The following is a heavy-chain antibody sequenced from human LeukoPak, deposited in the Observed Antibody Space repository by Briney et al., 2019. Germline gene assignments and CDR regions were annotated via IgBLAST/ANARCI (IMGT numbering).Heavy chain of an antibody. CDR3: TRVFGGYDVSDY. CDR1: GFVFSTYE. CDR2: ISSSGSTI. D-gene: IGHD3-3*01. J-gene: IGHJ4*02. V-gene: IGHV3-48*03. Sequence: PGGSLRLSCAASGFVFSTYEMNWVRQAPGKGLEWVSYISSSGSTIYYADSVKGRFTISRDNAKNSLYLQMDSLRVDDTAVYYCTRVFGGYDVSDYWGQGTLVTVSS.